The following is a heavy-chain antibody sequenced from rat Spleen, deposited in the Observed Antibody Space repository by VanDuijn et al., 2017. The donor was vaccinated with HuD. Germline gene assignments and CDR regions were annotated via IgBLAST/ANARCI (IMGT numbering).Heavy chain of an antibody. CDR3: VRFVFRYDRGWFAY. V-gene: IGHV5-29*01. D-gene: IGHD2-1*01. CDR1: GFTFSDYY. Sequence: EVQLVESDGGLVQPGRSLKLSCAASGFTFSDYYMAWVRQAPTKGLEWVATISHEGSSTYYRDSVKGRFTISRDNAKSTLYLQMDSLRSEDTATYYCVRFVFRYDRGWFAYWGQGTLVTVSS. CDR2: ISHEGSST. J-gene: IGHJ3*01.